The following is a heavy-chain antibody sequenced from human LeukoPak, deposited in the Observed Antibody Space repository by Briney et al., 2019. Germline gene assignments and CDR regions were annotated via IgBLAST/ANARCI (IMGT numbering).Heavy chain of an antibody. CDR2: IIPMFGTT. CDR1: GGTFSSHG. V-gene: IGHV1-69*05. Sequence: GASVKVSCKGSGGTFSSHGLSWVRQAPGQGLEWMGGIIPMFGTTNYAQKFQGRVTITTDIFTDTAYMELSSLRPEDTAVYYCARRWPHSSGYYLFDYWGQGTLVTVSS. J-gene: IGHJ4*02. CDR3: ARRWPHSSGYYLFDY. D-gene: IGHD3-22*01.